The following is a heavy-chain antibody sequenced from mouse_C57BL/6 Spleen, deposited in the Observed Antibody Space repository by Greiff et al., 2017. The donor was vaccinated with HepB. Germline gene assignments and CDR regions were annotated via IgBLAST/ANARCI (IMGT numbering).Heavy chain of an antibody. CDR1: GYAFSSSW. CDR3: ARVYYGSSYGYFDV. Sequence: QVQLKESGPELVKPGASVKISCKASGYAFSSSWMNWVKQRPGKGLEWIGRIYPGDGDTNYNGKFKGKATLTADKSSSTAYMQLSSLTSEDSAVYFCARVYYGSSYGYFDVWGTGTTVTVSS. V-gene: IGHV1-82*01. D-gene: IGHD1-1*01. J-gene: IGHJ1*03. CDR2: IYPGDGDT.